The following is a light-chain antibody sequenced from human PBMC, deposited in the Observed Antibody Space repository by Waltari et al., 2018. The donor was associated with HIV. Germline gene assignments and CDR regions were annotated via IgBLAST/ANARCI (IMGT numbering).Light chain of an antibody. CDR1: RSNIGNNF. V-gene: IGLV1-47*02. Sequence: QSVLTQPPSMSRPPGQRVFISCSGSRSNIGNNFVSWFQQVSGRSPKLLIYNSNQRPSGVPDRFSAAKSGSSASLAITGLQSDDEAVYFCASRDDNLSHWVFGGGTKLTV. CDR2: NSN. J-gene: IGLJ3*02. CDR3: ASRDDNLSHWV.